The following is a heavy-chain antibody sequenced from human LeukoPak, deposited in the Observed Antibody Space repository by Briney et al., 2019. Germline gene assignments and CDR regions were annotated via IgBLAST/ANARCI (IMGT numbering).Heavy chain of an antibody. D-gene: IGHD3-10*01. CDR1: GGSISSYY. V-gene: IGHV4-59*01. Sequence: SETLSLTCTVSGGSISSYYWGWIRQPPGKGLEWIGYIYYSGSTNYNPSLKSRVTISVDTSKNQFSLKLSSVTAADTAVYYCARDRGALLRGFDYWGQGTLVTVSS. CDR3: ARDRGALLRGFDY. CDR2: IYYSGST. J-gene: IGHJ4*02.